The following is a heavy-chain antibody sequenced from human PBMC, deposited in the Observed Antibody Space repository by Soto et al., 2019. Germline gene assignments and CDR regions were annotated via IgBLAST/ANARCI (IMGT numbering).Heavy chain of an antibody. CDR1: GFTFSDYW. CDR2: IRADGGET. Sequence: EVQLAESGGDLVQSGGSLRLSCATSGFTFSDYWVNWVRQARGKGLEWVASIRADGGETHYVDSVKARFTISRDNGRKALCLQMDNLRVEDTAVYYCGRHGGTCVGNDCHRDFDSLGQGNLVSVSS. V-gene: IGHV3-7*03. D-gene: IGHD1-1*01. J-gene: IGHJ4*03. CDR3: GRHGGTCVGNDCHRDFDS.